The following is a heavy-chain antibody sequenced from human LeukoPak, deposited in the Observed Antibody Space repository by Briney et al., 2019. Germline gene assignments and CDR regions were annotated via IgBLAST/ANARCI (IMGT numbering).Heavy chain of an antibody. CDR2: IYYSGST. CDR3: ARVGVVTASRVTPRDYYYYYYMDV. J-gene: IGHJ6*03. Sequence: PSETLSLTCTVSGGSISSSSYYWGWIRQPPGKGLEWIGSIYYSGSTYYNPSLKSRVTISVDTSKNQFSLKLSSVTAADTAVYYCARVGVVTASRVTPRDYYYYYYMDVWGKGTTVTVSS. CDR1: GGSISSSSYY. V-gene: IGHV4-39*07. D-gene: IGHD2-21*02.